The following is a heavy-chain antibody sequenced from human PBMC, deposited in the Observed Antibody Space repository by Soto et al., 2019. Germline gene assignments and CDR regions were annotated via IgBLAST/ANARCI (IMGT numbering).Heavy chain of an antibody. CDR3: AREDTLEAGMDV. CDR1: GDSVSSNSAA. D-gene: IGHD3-3*01. V-gene: IGHV6-1*01. Sequence: SETLSLTCAISGDSVSSNSAAWNWIRQSPSRGLEWLVRTYYRSKWYNDYAESVQSRITINPDTSKNQFSLQLKYVTPEDTAGYYCAREDTLEAGMDVWGQGTTVTVSS. J-gene: IGHJ6*02. CDR2: TYYRSKWYN.